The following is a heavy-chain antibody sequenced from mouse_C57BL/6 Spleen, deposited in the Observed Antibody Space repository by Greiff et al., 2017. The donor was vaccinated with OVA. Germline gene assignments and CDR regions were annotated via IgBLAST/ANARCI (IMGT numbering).Heavy chain of an antibody. V-gene: IGHV1-39*01. D-gene: IGHD1-1*01. Sequence: EVQLQQSGPELVKPGASVKISCKASGYSFTDYNMYWVKQSNGKSLEWIGVINPTYGTTSYNQKFKGKATLTVDQSSSTAYMQLNSLTSEDSAVYYFARSNGMGSSPWFAYWGQGTLVTVSA. CDR2: INPTYGTT. J-gene: IGHJ3*01. CDR3: ARSNGMGSSPWFAY. CDR1: GYSFTDYN.